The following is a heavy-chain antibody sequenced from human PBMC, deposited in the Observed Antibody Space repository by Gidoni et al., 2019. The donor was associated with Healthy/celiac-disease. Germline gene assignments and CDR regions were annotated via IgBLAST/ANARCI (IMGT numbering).Heavy chain of an antibody. V-gene: IGHV3-7*01. D-gene: IGHD3-10*01. CDR2: IKQDGSEK. Sequence: EVQLVESGGGLVQPGGSLRPSCAAPGFTFRSSWMSWVPQAPGKGLEWVANIKQDGSEKYYVDSVKGRFTISRDNAKNSLYLQMNSLRAEDTAVYYCARDGFTMVQGVIKYYYYYYGMDVWGQGTTVTVSS. CDR1: GFTFRSSW. CDR3: ARDGFTMVQGVIKYYYYYYGMDV. J-gene: IGHJ6*02.